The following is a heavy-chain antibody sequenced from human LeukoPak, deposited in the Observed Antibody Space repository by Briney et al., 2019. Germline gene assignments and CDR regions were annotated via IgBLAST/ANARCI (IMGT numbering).Heavy chain of an antibody. Sequence: GGSLRLSCAASGFTFSSYGMHWVRQAPGKGLEWVAVISYDGSNKYYADSVKGRFTISGDNSKNTLYLQMNSLRAEDTAVYYCAKDLAPVYYYGSGSPNWFDPWGQGTLVTVSS. CDR3: AKDLAPVYYYGSGSPNWFDP. V-gene: IGHV3-30*18. CDR2: ISYDGSNK. CDR1: GFTFSSYG. D-gene: IGHD3-10*01. J-gene: IGHJ5*02.